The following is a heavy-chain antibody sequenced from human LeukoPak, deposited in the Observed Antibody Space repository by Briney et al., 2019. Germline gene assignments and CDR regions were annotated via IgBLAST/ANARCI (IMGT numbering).Heavy chain of an antibody. V-gene: IGHV1-18*01. J-gene: IGHJ5*02. CDR2: ISAYNGNT. Sequence: ASVTVSCKASGYTFTSYGISWVRQAPGQGVEWMGWISAYNGNTNYAQKLQGRVTMTTDTSTRTDCMGLRSLRADDTAVSYCATVRKDIVVVPAAITLGKHWFDPWGQGTLVTVSS. CDR1: GYTFTSYG. CDR3: ATVRKDIVVVPAAITLGKHWFDP. D-gene: IGHD2-2*01.